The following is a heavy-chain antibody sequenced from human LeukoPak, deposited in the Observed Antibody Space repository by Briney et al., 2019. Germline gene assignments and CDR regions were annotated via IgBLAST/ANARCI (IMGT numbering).Heavy chain of an antibody. CDR1: GFTISTYW. V-gene: IGHV3-7*01. D-gene: IGHD3-16*01. CDR2: INPDGSGK. Sequence: GGSLRLSCEASGFTISTYWMNWVRQVPGKGLDWVANINPDGSGKRYVDSVKGRFTIARDNADNSLSLQMNSLRAEDTAVYYCASWGAGGNSWGQGTLVTVSS. J-gene: IGHJ4*02. CDR3: ASWGAGGNS.